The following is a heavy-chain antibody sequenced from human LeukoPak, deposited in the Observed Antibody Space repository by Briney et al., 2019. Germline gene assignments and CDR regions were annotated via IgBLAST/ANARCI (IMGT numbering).Heavy chain of an antibody. Sequence: GGSLRLSCAASGFTFSSSAMSWVRQVPGKGLEWVSGISASGGSTYYADSVKGRFTISRDNARNTLYLQMNSLRAEDTALFYCAKGDNNILTGYYNSFDSWGQGTLVTVSS. CDR2: ISASGGST. J-gene: IGHJ4*02. CDR1: GFTFSSSA. CDR3: AKGDNNILTGYYNSFDS. D-gene: IGHD3-9*01. V-gene: IGHV3-23*01.